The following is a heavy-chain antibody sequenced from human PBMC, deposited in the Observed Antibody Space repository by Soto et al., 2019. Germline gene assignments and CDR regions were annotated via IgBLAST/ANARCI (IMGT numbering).Heavy chain of an antibody. V-gene: IGHV4-39*01. CDR3: ARPKYDILTGYYRDYYYYGMDV. J-gene: IGHJ6*02. CDR2: IYYSGST. Sequence: PSETLSLTCTVSGGSISSSSYYWGRIRQPPGKGLEWIGSIYYSGSTYYNPSLKSRVTISVDTSKNQFSLKLSSVTAADTAVYYCARPKYDILTGYYRDYYYYGMDVWGQGTTVTVSS. D-gene: IGHD3-9*01. CDR1: GGSISSSSYY.